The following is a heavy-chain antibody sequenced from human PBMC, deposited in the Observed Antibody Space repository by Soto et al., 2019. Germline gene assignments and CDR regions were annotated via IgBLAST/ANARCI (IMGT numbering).Heavy chain of an antibody. J-gene: IGHJ3*02. D-gene: IGHD2-21*01. V-gene: IGHV2-5*01. CDR3: AHRQGPKSEEYIDSLFDI. Sequence: GSSLLEPPKSPPLSFTLFWFSPRTSGGGGGWKPQPPGKAMEWLALIYWNDDKRYSPSLKSRLTITKDTSKNQVVLTMTNMDPVDTGTYYCAHRQGPKSEEYIDSLFDIWGQGTVVTVSS. CDR2: IYWNDDK. CDR1: WFSPRTSGGG.